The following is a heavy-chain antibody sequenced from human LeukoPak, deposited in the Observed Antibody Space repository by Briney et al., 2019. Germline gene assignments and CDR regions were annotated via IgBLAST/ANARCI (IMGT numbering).Heavy chain of an antibody. Sequence: GGSLRLSCAASGFTFSSYSMNWVRQAPGKGLEWVSSISSSSSYIYYADSVKGRFTISRDNAKNSLYLQMNSLRAEDTAVYYCARDLALTMVRGAIDYWGQGTLVTVSS. D-gene: IGHD3-10*01. CDR2: ISSSSSYI. J-gene: IGHJ4*02. CDR1: GFTFSSYS. CDR3: ARDLALTMVRGAIDY. V-gene: IGHV3-21*01.